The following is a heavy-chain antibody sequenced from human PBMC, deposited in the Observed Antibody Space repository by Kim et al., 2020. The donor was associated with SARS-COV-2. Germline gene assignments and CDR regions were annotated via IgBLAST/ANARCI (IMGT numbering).Heavy chain of an antibody. D-gene: IGHD6-19*01. Sequence: YNPALKRRLTLSVDTSKNEFSLQLTSVTAADTALYYCARDGSVSGSYYFDSWGQGIQVTVSS. V-gene: IGHV4-34*01. J-gene: IGHJ4*02. CDR3: ARDGSVSGSYYFDS.